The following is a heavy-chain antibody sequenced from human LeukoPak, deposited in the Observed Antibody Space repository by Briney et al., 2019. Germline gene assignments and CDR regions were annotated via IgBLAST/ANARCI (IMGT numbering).Heavy chain of an antibody. CDR3: AKNMIRFPSRFDP. Sequence: PGGSLRLSCAVYAFTFSSNAISWVRQAPGNGLEWVSAISDSGGSTYYAESVKGRFTISRDNSKNTLYLQMNSLRAEDTAVYYCAKNMIRFPSRFDPWGQGTLVTVSS. CDR2: ISDSGGST. D-gene: IGHD2-21*01. CDR1: AFTFSSNA. V-gene: IGHV3-23*01. J-gene: IGHJ5*02.